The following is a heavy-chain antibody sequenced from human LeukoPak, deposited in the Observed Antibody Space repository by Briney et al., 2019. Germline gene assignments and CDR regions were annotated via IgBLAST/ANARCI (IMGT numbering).Heavy chain of an antibody. D-gene: IGHD3-22*01. V-gene: IGHV1-8*01. CDR2: MNPNSGNT. J-gene: IGHJ3*02. CDR1: GYTFTSYD. Sequence: GASVKVSCKASGYTFTSYDINWVRQATGQGLEWMGWMNPNSGNTGYAQKFQGRVTMTRNTSISTTYMELSRLRNDDTAVYYCARDRAGYYDTSGSVAFDIWGQGTMVTVSS. CDR3: ARDRAGYYDTSGSVAFDI.